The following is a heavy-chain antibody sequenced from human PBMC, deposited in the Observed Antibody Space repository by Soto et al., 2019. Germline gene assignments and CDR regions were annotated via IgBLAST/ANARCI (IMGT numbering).Heavy chain of an antibody. CDR1: GFTFSSYA. J-gene: IGHJ4*02. Sequence: EVQLLESGGVLVQPGGSLRLSCAASGFTFSSYAMNWVRQAPGKGLEWVSVISGSDGSTYYADSVKGRFTISRDNSKNTLNLQMNSLRAEDTAVYYCARRSSSWYFDYWGQGTLVTVSS. D-gene: IGHD6-13*01. CDR3: ARRSSSWYFDY. V-gene: IGHV3-23*01. CDR2: ISGSDGST.